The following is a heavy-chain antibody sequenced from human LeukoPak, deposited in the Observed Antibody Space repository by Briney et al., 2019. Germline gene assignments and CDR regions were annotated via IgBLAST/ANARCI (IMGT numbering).Heavy chain of an antibody. D-gene: IGHD6-13*01. CDR3: ARSVQMEQQPVPGGDWFDP. J-gene: IGHJ5*02. CDR2: ISAYNGNT. Sequence: ASVKVSCKASGYTFTSYGISWVRQAPGQGLEWMGWISAYNGNTNYAQKLQGRVTMTTDTSTSTAYMELRSLRSDDTAVYYCARSVQMEQQPVPGGDWFDPWGRGTLVTVSS. V-gene: IGHV1-18*01. CDR1: GYTFTSYG.